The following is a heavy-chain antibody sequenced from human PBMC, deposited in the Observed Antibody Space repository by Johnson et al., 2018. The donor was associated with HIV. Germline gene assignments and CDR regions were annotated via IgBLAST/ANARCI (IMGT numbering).Heavy chain of an antibody. CDR2: IGTAGDT. CDR1: GFTFDDFA. J-gene: IGHJ3*02. Sequence: EKLVESGGGMVQPGRSLRLSCAASGFTFDDFAMHWVRQGPGKGLEWVSAIGTAGDTYYPGSVKGRFTISRENAKNSLYLQMNSLRAGDTAVYYCARGGAAAGGAFDIWGQGTMVTVSS. CDR3: ARGGAAAGGAFDI. D-gene: IGHD6-13*01. V-gene: IGHV3-13*01.